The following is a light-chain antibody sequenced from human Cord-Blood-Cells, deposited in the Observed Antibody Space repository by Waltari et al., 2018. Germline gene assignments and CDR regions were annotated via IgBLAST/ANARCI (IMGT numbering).Light chain of an antibody. Sequence: DIVMTQSPDSLAVSLGERAPLHCKSSQSVLYSSNSKNYLAWYQQKPGQPPKLLIYWASTRESGVPDRFSGSGSGTDFTLTISSLQAEDVAVYYCQQYYSTPFTFGPGTKVDIK. CDR1: QSVLYSSNSKNY. CDR2: WAS. J-gene: IGKJ3*01. V-gene: IGKV4-1*01. CDR3: QQYYSTPFT.